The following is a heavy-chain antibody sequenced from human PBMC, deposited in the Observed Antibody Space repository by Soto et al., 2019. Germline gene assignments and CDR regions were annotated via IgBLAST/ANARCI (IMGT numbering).Heavy chain of an antibody. J-gene: IGHJ4*02. D-gene: IGHD5-12*01. CDR3: ASAIGGWLPLSD. Sequence: QVQLVQSGAEVKKPGASVKVSCKASGYTFTGYYMHWVRQAPGQGLEWMGWINPNSGGTTYAQKCQGWVTMTGYTSISTASRDLSRLRSDDTAVYYSASAIGGWLPLSDWGQGTLVTVPS. V-gene: IGHV1-2*04. CDR2: INPNSGGT. CDR1: GYTFTGYY.